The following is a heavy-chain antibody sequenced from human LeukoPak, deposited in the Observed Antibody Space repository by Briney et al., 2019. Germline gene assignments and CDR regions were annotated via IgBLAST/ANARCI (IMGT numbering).Heavy chain of an antibody. CDR1: GYTFTGYY. CDR3: AKDQSRVGASDPFDY. J-gene: IGHJ4*02. D-gene: IGHD1-26*01. V-gene: IGHV1-2*02. CDR2: INPNSGGT. Sequence: ASVKVSCKASGYTFTGYYMHWVRQAPGQGLEWMGWINPNSGGTNYAQKFQGRVTMARDTSISTAYMELSRLRSDDTAVYYCAKDQSRVGASDPFDYWGQGMQVGVSS.